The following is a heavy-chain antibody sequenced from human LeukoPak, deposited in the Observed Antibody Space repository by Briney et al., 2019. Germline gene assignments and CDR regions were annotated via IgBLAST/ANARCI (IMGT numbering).Heavy chain of an antibody. V-gene: IGHV3-7*02. CDR2: LAKDGTKT. J-gene: IGHJ4*02. D-gene: IGHD4-23*01. CDR1: GFTLSDYW. Sequence: GGSLRLSCSASGFTLSDYWMSWVRQAPGKGLEWLAKLAKDGTKTYYVASVKGRFTVSRDNAKNSLYLQMASLRAEDMAVYYCATAVGIDWGQGTLVTVSS. CDR3: ATAVGID.